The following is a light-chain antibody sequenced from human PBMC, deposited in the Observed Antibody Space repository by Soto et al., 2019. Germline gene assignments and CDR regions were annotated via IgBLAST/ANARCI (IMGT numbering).Light chain of an antibody. V-gene: IGKV3-11*01. CDR2: DAS. CDR3: QNHTSGPPA. CDR1: QGVSSK. J-gene: IGKJ5*01. Sequence: EIVLTQSPATLSLSPGERATLSCRASQGVSSKLAWYQHKPGQPPRLLISDASNLASGIPARLSGSGSGTDFTLTISSLEPEDFAVYYCQNHTSGPPALGQGTRVEIK.